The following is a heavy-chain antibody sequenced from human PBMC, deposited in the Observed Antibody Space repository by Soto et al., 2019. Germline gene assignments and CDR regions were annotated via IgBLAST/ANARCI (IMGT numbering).Heavy chain of an antibody. CDR3: ARTVGAAYYFDF. CDR1: GGSMSKYY. CDR2: VYTSGST. Sequence: SETLSLTCNVSGGSMSKYYWGWIRQPAGKGLEWIGRVYTSGSTNYNPSLKSRVTMSIDTSNNHFSLKLNSVTAADTAVYYCARTVGAAYYFDFWGQGTLVTVSS. J-gene: IGHJ4*02. D-gene: IGHD1-26*01. V-gene: IGHV4-4*07.